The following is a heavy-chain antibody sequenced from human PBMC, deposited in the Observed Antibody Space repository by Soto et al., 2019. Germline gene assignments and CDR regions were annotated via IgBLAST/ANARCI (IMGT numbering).Heavy chain of an antibody. CDR3: ARVFYSVAGTGGRDY. J-gene: IGHJ4*02. Sequence: EVQLVESGGGLVQPGGSLRLSCAASGFTFSSYSMNWVRQAPGKGLEWVSYISSSSSNIYYADSVKGRFTISRDNAKNSLYLQMNSLGDEDTAVYYCARVFYSVAGTGGRDYWGQGTLVTVSS. D-gene: IGHD6-19*01. CDR2: ISSSSSNI. CDR1: GFTFSSYS. V-gene: IGHV3-48*02.